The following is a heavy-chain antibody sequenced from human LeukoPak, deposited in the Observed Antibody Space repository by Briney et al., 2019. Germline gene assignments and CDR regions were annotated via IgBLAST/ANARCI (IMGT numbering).Heavy chain of an antibody. CDR3: AKPKQQLADYFDY. CDR1: GFTFSSYA. V-gene: IGHV3-23*01. Sequence: GGSLRLSCAASGFTFSSYAMSWVRQAPGKGLEWVSAISGSGGSTSYADSVKGRFTISRDNSKNTLYLQMNSLRAGDTAVYYCAKPKQQLADYFDYWGQGTLVTVSS. CDR2: ISGSGGST. D-gene: IGHD6-13*01. J-gene: IGHJ4*02.